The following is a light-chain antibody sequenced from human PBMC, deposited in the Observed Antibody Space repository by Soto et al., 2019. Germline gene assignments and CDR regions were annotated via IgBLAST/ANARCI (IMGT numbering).Light chain of an antibody. V-gene: IGKV1-5*03. CDR3: QQYEAYPLT. J-gene: IGKJ4*01. Sequence: DIQLTQSPSTLSASLGDRATITCRASQSISSWLAWYQQKPGKAPKLLVYKASSLESGVPSRFSGSGSGTDFTLTISTLQPDDFATYYCQQYEAYPLTCGGGTKVEI. CDR2: KAS. CDR1: QSISSW.